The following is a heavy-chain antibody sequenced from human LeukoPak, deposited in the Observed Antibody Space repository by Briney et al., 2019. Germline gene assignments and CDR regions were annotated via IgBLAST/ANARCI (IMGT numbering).Heavy chain of an antibody. J-gene: IGHJ4*02. Sequence: GGSLRLSCAASGFTFSSYGMHGVRQAPGKGLEWVAFIRYDGSDKYYVDSVKGRFTISRDNSKNTLYLQMNSLRAEDTAVYYLATQDSLVCSFHFDSRGQGTLVTVSS. CDR3: ATQDSLVCSFHFDS. CDR1: GFTFSSYG. V-gene: IGHV3-30*02. CDR2: IRYDGSDK. D-gene: IGHD3/OR15-3a*01.